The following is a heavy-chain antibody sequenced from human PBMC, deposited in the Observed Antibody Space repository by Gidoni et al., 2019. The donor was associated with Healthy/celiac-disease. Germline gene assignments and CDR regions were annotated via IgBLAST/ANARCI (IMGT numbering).Heavy chain of an antibody. CDR2: IYYSGST. V-gene: IGHV4-39*01. CDR3: ARPVYYDSSGDAFDI. CDR1: GGSISSSSYY. D-gene: IGHD3-22*01. Sequence: QLQLQESGPGLVKPSETLSLTCTVSGGSISSSSYYWGGIRQPPGKGLEWIGSIYYSGSTYYNPSLKSRVTISVDTSKNQFSRKLSSVTAADTAVYYCARPVYYDSSGDAFDIWGQGTMVTVSS. J-gene: IGHJ3*02.